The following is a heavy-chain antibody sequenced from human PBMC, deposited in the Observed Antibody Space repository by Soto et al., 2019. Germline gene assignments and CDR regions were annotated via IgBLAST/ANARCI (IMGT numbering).Heavy chain of an antibody. V-gene: IGHV1-18*01. CDR2: VSTNDDRT. Sequence: QVQMVQSGPEVKMPGASVKVSCKTSGYTFTAYGLAWLRQAPGQRPEWMGWVSTNDDRTNYARKFQGRVTMTTDRPTATTSLALRSLGTDDTAVYYCARELNTESSAYYSFAFWGQGTLVTVSS. D-gene: IGHD3-22*01. CDR1: GYTFTAYG. J-gene: IGHJ4*02. CDR3: ARELNTESSAYYSFAF.